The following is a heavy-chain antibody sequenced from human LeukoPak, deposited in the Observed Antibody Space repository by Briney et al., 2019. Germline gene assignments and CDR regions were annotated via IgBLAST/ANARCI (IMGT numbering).Heavy chain of an antibody. D-gene: IGHD4-17*01. CDR3: WRDPYSVDYGDEYYYYMDV. V-gene: IGHV3-21*01. CDR2: ITSSSSYL. J-gene: IGHJ6*03. CDR1: GFPFSTYN. Sequence: GGPLRLSCGASGFPFSTYNMNWVPEAPGKRLEGVSSITSSSSYLLYADPVKGRLTICRDDDKTSLYLEMISHSGDDTAVLYCWRDPYSVDYGDEYYYYMDVWGKGTTVTISS.